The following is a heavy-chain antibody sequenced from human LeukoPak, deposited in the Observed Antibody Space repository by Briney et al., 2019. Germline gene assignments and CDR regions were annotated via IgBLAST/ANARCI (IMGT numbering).Heavy chain of an antibody. D-gene: IGHD6-19*01. CDR2: ISTSSSTI. Sequence: GGSLRLSCAASGFTFSSYSMNWVRQAPGKGLEWVSYISTSSSTIYYADSVKGRFTISRDNAKNSLYLQMNSLRAEDTAVYFCARSGGWNQGWFDYWGQGTLVTVSS. V-gene: IGHV3-48*01. CDR3: ARSGGWNQGWFDY. J-gene: IGHJ4*02. CDR1: GFTFSSYS.